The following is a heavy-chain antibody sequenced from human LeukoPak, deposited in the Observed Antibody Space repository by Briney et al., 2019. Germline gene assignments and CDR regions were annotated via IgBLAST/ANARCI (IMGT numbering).Heavy chain of an antibody. CDR2: ISASGGNT. Sequence: PGGSLRLSCAASGFTFTSYAMSWVRQAPGKGLEWVGSISASGGNTNYAHSVKGRFTISTDNSKNTAYMQMNSLRAEDTAVYYFAKGVVVAAIAIDGFDIWGQGTMVTVSS. D-gene: IGHD2-15*01. V-gene: IGHV3-23*01. CDR3: AKGVVVAAIAIDGFDI. J-gene: IGHJ3*02. CDR1: GFTFTSYA.